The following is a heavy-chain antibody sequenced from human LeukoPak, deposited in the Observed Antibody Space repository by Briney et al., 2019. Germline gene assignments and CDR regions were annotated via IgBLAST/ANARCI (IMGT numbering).Heavy chain of an antibody. D-gene: IGHD2-2*01. V-gene: IGHV4-34*01. Sequence: SETLSLTCAVYGGSFSGYYWSWIRQPPGKGLEWIGEINHSGSTNYNPSLKSRVTISVGTSKNQFSLKLSSVTAADTAVYYCARGYCSSTSCRGADPWGQGTLVTVSS. J-gene: IGHJ5*02. CDR3: ARGYCSSTSCRGADP. CDR1: GGSFSGYY. CDR2: INHSGST.